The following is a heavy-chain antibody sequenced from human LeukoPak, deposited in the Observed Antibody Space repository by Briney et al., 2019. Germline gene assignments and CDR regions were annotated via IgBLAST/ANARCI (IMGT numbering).Heavy chain of an antibody. V-gene: IGHV3-23*01. CDR1: GFTFSRFA. D-gene: IGHD1-20*01. Sequence: GGSLRLSCAASGFTFSRFAMSWVRQAPGKGLEWVSGFSGSGGSTYYADSVKGRFTISRDNSKNTLYLQMDSLRVEDTAVYYCAKAGMTRFDYWGQGIMVTVSS. CDR2: FSGSGGST. CDR3: AKAGMTRFDY. J-gene: IGHJ4*02.